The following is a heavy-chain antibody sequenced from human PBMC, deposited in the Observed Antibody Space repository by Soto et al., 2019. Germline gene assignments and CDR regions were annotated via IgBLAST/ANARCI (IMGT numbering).Heavy chain of an antibody. CDR3: PKGALDPGVDF. J-gene: IGHJ4*02. CDR1: GFAFRNYA. Sequence: GGSLILSCAASGFAFRNYAMTWVRQATGQGLEYVSSITENGANTYYADSVKGRFTISRDNSKNTLYLQMNSLRAEDTAVYYCPKGALDPGVDFWGQGA. CDR2: ITENGANT. V-gene: IGHV3-23*01.